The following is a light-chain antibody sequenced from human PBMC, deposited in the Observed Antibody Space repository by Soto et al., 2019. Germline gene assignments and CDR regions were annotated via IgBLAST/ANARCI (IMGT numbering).Light chain of an antibody. V-gene: IGKV3-20*01. J-gene: IGKJ1*01. CDR2: GAS. Sequence: IVLTQSPGTLSLSPGERATLSCRASQSVTTQLAWYQQKPGQAPRLIIHGASSRATGVPDRITGSGSGTDFTLSISRLEPEDFAVYYCQVYGISPKTFGQGTKVDIK. CDR3: QVYGISPKT. CDR1: QSVTTQ.